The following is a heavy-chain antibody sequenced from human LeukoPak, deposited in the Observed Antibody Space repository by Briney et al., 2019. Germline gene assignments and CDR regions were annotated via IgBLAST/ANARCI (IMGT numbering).Heavy chain of an antibody. CDR3: AKDRSGYDYYGQYYFDY. J-gene: IGHJ4*02. CDR1: GFTFSSYS. Sequence: PGGSLRLSCAASGFTFSSYSMNWVRQAPGKGLEWVSYISGSGGTTYYADSVKGRFTISRDNSKNTLYLQMNSLRAEDTALYYCAKDRSGYDYYGQYYFDYWGQGTPVTVSS. V-gene: IGHV3-23*01. D-gene: IGHD5-12*01. CDR2: ISGSGGTT.